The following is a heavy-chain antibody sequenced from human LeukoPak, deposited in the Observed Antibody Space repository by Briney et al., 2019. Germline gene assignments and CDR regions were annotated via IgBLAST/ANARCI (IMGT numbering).Heavy chain of an antibody. CDR1: GGSISSYY. J-gene: IGHJ4*02. D-gene: IGHD5-12*01. CDR2: IYYSGST. Sequence: SETLSLTCTVSGGSISSYYWSWIRQPPGKGLEWIGYIYYSGSTNYNPSLKSRVTISVDTPKNQFSLKLSSVTAADTAVYYCAGEEMATMTSDYWGQGTLVTVSS. V-gene: IGHV4-59*12. CDR3: AGEEMATMTSDY.